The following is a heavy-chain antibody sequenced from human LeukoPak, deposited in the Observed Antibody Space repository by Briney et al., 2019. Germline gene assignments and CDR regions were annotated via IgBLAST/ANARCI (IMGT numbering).Heavy chain of an antibody. Sequence: PSETLSLTCTVSGGSISSHYWSWIRQPPGKGLEWIGYIYYSGSTNYNPSLKSRVTISVDTSKNQFSLKLSSVTAADTAVYYCARLGTYSSSWSGWFDPWGQGTLVTVSS. CDR2: IYYSGST. V-gene: IGHV4-59*11. D-gene: IGHD6-13*01. CDR3: ARLGTYSSSWSGWFDP. J-gene: IGHJ5*02. CDR1: GGSISSHY.